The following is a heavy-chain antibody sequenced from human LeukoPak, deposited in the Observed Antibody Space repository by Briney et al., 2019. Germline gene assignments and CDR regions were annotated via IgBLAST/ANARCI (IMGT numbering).Heavy chain of an antibody. V-gene: IGHV1-18*01. CDR1: GYTFTSYG. J-gene: IGHJ5*02. CDR3: ARDRASSWSNWFDP. CDR2: ISAYNGNT. D-gene: IGHD6-13*01. Sequence: ASVKASCKASGYTFTSYGISWVRQAPGQGLEWMGWISAYNGNTNYAQKLQGRVTMTTDTSTSTAYMELRSLRSDDTAVYYCARDRASSWSNWFDPWGQGTLVTVSS.